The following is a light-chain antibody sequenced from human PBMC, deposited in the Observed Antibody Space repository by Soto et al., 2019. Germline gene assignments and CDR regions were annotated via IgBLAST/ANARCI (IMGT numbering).Light chain of an antibody. CDR1: SSDVGGYNY. Sequence: QSVLTQPPSASGSPGQSVAISCTGTSSDVGGYNYVSWYQQHPGKAPKLMIYEVSKRPSGVPDRFSGSKSGNTASLTVSGLQVEDEADYYCSSFEASNNLLFGGGTKLTVL. CDR2: EVS. J-gene: IGLJ2*01. CDR3: SSFEASNNLL. V-gene: IGLV2-8*01.